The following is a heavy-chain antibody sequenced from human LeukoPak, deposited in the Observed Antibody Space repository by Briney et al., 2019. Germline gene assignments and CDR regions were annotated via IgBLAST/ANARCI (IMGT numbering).Heavy chain of an antibody. V-gene: IGHV3-48*03. J-gene: IGHJ4*02. CDR3: SSSTAIGY. CDR2: ISSSGRTI. CDR1: GFTFSNYE. Sequence: GGSLRLSCAASGFTFSNYEMNWVRQAPGKGLEWVSYISSSGRTICYADSVEGRFTISRDNAKNSPYLQMSSLRTEDTAVYYCSSSTAIGYWGQGTLVTVSS.